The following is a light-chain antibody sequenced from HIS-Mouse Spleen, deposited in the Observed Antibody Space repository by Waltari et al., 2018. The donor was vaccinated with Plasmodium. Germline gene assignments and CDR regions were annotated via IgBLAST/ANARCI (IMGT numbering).Light chain of an antibody. CDR3: YSTDSSGNHRV. J-gene: IGLJ3*02. CDR2: EDS. CDR1: ALPKKY. V-gene: IGLV3-10*01. Sequence: SYELTQPPSVSVSPGQTARITCPGDALPKKYAYWDQQKSGQDPVLVIYEDSKRPSGIPERFSGSSSGTMATLTISGAQVEDEADYYCYSTDSSGNHRVFGGGTKLTVL.